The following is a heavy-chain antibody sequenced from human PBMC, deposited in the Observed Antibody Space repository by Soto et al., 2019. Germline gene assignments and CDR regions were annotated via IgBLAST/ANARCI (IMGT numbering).Heavy chain of an antibody. CDR3: ARDHRYCSGGSCYLWEY. J-gene: IGHJ4*02. CDR2: INHSGST. D-gene: IGHD2-15*01. V-gene: IGHV4-34*01. CDR1: GGSFSGYY. Sequence: PSETLSLTCAVYGGSFSGYYWSWIRQPPGKGLEWIGEINHSGSTNYNPSLKSRVTISVDTSKNQFSLKVSSVTAADTAVYYCARDHRYCSGGSCYLWEYWGPGTLVTVSS.